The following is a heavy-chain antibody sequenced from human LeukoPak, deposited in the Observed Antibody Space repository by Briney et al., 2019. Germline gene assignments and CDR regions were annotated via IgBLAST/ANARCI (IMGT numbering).Heavy chain of an antibody. CDR1: GFTFTSYA. CDR2: ISGSGGSI. V-gene: IGHV3-23*01. Sequence: GGSLRVSCAASGFTFTSYAMSWVRQAPGKGLEWVSGISGSGGSIHYADSVKGRFTISRDNARNSLYLQMNSLRAEDTAVYYCARFGGSGYYYYYMDVWGKGTTVTVSS. J-gene: IGHJ6*03. CDR3: ARFGGSGYYYYYMDV. D-gene: IGHD1-26*01.